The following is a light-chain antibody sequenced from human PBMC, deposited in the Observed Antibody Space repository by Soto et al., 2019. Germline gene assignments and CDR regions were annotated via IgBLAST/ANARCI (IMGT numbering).Light chain of an antibody. V-gene: IGKV3-20*01. Sequence: EIGLTQSPGTLSLSRGERATLSFTATQSLSHDYLARSPQIPVDAPSLLVCGECNRAMGLLDRFSGSGSRTDLTLTISRLAPGDSAVYYCQQDGSSATLGQGTQV. CDR1: QSLSHDY. J-gene: IGKJ1*01. CDR2: GEC. CDR3: QQDGSSAT.